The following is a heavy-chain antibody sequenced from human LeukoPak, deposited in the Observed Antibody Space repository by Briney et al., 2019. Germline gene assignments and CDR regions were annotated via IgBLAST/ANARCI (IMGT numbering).Heavy chain of an antibody. J-gene: IGHJ4*02. Sequence: PGGSLRLSCAASGFILSSYGMHWVRQAPGKGLEWVAVISYDGSNKYYADSVKGRFTISRDNSKNTLYLQMNSLRAEDTAVYYCARNYMVRGVGFDYWGQGTLVTVSS. D-gene: IGHD3-10*01. CDR2: ISYDGSNK. CDR1: GFILSSYG. CDR3: ARNYMVRGVGFDY. V-gene: IGHV3-30*03.